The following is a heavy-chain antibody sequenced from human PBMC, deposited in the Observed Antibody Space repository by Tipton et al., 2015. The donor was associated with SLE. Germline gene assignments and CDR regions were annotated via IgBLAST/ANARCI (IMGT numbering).Heavy chain of an antibody. CDR3: AKGATMIVVSGDYGMDV. Sequence: SLRLSCAASGFTFSSYWMHCVRQAPGEGLVWVAVISYDGSNKYYADSVKGRFTISRDNSKNTLYLQMNSLRAEDTAVYYCAKGATMIVVSGDYGMDVWGQGTTVTVSS. CDR1: GFTFSSYW. D-gene: IGHD3-22*01. V-gene: IGHV3-30*18. J-gene: IGHJ6*02. CDR2: ISYDGSNK.